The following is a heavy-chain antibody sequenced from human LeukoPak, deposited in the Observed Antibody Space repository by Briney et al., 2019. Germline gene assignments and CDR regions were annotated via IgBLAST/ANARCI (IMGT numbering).Heavy chain of an antibody. CDR3: AGRGSSSGTFDI. D-gene: IGHD3-10*01. CDR1: GGSITNFDYY. Sequence: SETLSLTCTVSGGSITNFDYYWTWIPQPAGKRLEWIGRIYASGGTNYNPSLKSRVTMSVDRYKNEISLHLASLTAADTALYYCAGRGSSSGTFDIWGPGTFVTVSS. CDR2: IYASGGT. J-gene: IGHJ3*02. V-gene: IGHV4-61*02.